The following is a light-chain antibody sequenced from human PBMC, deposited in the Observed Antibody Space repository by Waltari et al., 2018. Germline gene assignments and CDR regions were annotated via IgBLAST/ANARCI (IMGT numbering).Light chain of an antibody. Sequence: QSLLTQPPSASGTPGQRVTISCSGSWSNLGSNAWSWYQQLPGTAPKLLIHSNNRRPSGVPDRFSCSKSGTSASLVISGLQSADEADYYCSAWDDSLNGQVVFGGGTKVTVL. J-gene: IGLJ2*01. CDR3: SAWDDSLNGQVV. CDR2: SNN. V-gene: IGLV1-44*01. CDR1: WSNLGSNA.